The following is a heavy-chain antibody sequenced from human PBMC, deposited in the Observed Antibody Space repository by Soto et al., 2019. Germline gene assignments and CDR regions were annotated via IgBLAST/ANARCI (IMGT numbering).Heavy chain of an antibody. V-gene: IGHV4-30-4*01. Sequence: TLSLTCTVSGGSISSGDYYWSWIRQPPGKGLEWIGYIYYSGSTYYNPSLKSRVTISVDTSKNQFSLKLSSVTAADTAVYYCARDREYSSSWNSYYYGMDVWGQGTTVTVSS. CDR3: ARDREYSSSWNSYYYGMDV. CDR1: GGSISSGDYY. CDR2: IYYSGST. D-gene: IGHD6-13*01. J-gene: IGHJ6*02.